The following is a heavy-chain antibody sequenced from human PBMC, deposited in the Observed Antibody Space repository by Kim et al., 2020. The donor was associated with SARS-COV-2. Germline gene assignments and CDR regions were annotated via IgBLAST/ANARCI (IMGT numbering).Heavy chain of an antibody. CDR1: GFTVNNFA. Sequence: GGSLRLSCGASGFTVNNFAMSWVRQAPGKGLEWVSTDPGGGGRTFYADSVKGRFTISRDNSKNTVFLQMNSVRAQDTAVYYCAKAQPLRSGWEVFENLGKGTLVTHYS. D-gene: IGHD6-19*01. CDR3: AKAQPLRSGWEVFEN. V-gene: IGHV3-23*01. CDR2: DPGGGGRT. J-gene: IGHJ4*02.